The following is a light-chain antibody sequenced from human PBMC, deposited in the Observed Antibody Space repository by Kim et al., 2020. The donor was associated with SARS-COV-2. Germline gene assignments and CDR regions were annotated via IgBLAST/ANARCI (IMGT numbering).Light chain of an antibody. CDR3: LQDYNYPWT. Sequence: SSIGDRVTITFLASRDITNDLGLYQQRPGEAPKVLIYEASTLQNGVPSRFSGSGSGTDFTLTISSLQPEDFATYYCLQDYNYPWTFGQGTKVDIK. J-gene: IGKJ1*01. CDR2: EAS. V-gene: IGKV1-6*01. CDR1: RDITND.